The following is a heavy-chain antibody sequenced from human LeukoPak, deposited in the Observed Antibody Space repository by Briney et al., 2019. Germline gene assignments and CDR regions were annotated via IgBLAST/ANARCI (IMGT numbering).Heavy chain of an antibody. Sequence: PGGSLRLSCAASGFTFSSYWMSWVRQAPGKGLEWVSAISGRGVSTYGDSVKGRFTISRDSSKSTLYLQMNSLRGEDTAIYYCAKAVQEYYGIPVDWGQGTLVTVSS. CDR2: ISGRGVST. CDR1: GFTFSSYW. J-gene: IGHJ4*02. D-gene: IGHD6-19*01. V-gene: IGHV3-23*01. CDR3: AKAVQEYYGIPVD.